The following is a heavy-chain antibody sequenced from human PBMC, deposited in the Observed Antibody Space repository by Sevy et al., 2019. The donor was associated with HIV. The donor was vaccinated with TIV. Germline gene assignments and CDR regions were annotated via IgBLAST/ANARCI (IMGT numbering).Heavy chain of an antibody. Sequence: GGSLRLSCRASGFTFDDYTMSWVRLTPGTGLEWLAFIGHDGNKYFYGASVKGRITTSRDNSKNTVSLQMNSLRVEDTAIYYCAKDYCIGNDCFLGWFDPRGQGTVVTVSS. CDR3: AKDYCIGNDCFLGWFDP. CDR1: GFTFDDYT. D-gene: IGHD2-15*01. V-gene: IGHV3-30*02. CDR2: IGHDGNKY. J-gene: IGHJ5*02.